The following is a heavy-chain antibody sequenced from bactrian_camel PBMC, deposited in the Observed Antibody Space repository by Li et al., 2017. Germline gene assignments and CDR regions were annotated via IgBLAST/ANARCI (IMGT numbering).Heavy chain of an antibody. CDR2: IRADGTT. J-gene: IGHJ4*01. CDR1: GYNIDIAC. V-gene: IGHV3S55*01. CDR3: AAGGCWGAWTTTWYQPQGYNY. Sequence: HVQLVESGGGSVQAGGSLRLSCAATGYNIDIACMRWFRRAPGEENDSVALIRADGTTAYADSVKGRFTVSKDSAANILYLQMDDLKPEDTAMYYCAAGGCWGAWTTTWYQPQGYNYWGEGTQVTVS. D-gene: IGHD5*01.